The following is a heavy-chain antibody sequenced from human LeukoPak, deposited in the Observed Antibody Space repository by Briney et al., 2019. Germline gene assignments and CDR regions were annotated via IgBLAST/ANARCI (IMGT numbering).Heavy chain of an antibody. Sequence: SETLSLTCTVSGGSISSSSYYWGWIRQPPGKGLEWIGYIYHSGSTYYNPSLKSRVTISVDRSKNQFSLKLSSVTAADTAVYYCARESTVTTPEPYFDYWGQGTLVTVSS. CDR1: GGSISSSSYY. CDR3: ARESTVTTPEPYFDY. J-gene: IGHJ4*02. D-gene: IGHD4-17*01. V-gene: IGHV4-39*07. CDR2: IYHSGST.